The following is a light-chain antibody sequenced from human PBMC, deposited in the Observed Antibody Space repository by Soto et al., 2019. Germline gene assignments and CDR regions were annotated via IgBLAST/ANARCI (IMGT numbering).Light chain of an antibody. CDR3: QQYNNWPMWT. CDR1: QSITRN. J-gene: IGKJ1*01. CDR2: GAS. V-gene: IGKV3-15*01. Sequence: VLTQSPATLSVSAGERATLSCRASQSITRNLAWYQQSPGQAPRLLIYGASTRATGIPARFSGSGSGTEFTLTINSLQSEDFAVYYCQQYNNWPMWTFGQGTKV.